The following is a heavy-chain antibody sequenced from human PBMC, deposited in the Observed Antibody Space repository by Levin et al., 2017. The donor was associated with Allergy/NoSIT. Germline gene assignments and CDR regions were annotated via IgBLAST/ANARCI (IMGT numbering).Heavy chain of an antibody. D-gene: IGHD2-15*01. CDR1: GGTFSSYA. J-gene: IGHJ5*02. CDR2: IIPIFGTA. CDR3: AMPYCSGGSCPTPGGWFDP. Sequence: SVKVSCKASGGTFSSYAISWVRQAPGQGLEWMGGIIPIFGTANYAQKFQGRVTITADESTSTAYMELSSLRSEDTAVYYCAMPYCSGGSCPTPGGWFDPWGQGTLVTVSS. V-gene: IGHV1-69*13.